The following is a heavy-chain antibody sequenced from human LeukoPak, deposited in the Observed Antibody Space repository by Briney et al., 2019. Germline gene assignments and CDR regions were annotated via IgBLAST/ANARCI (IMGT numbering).Heavy chain of an antibody. CDR3: ARASATTLIGGDYFDY. V-gene: IGHV1-2*06. CDR1: GYTFTDYY. Sequence: ASVKVSCKASGYTFTDYYIHRVRQAPGQGLEWMGRVNPNSGGTNYAQKFHGRVTMTRDTSNTTAYMELSSLRSDDTAVYYCARASATTLIGGDYFDYWGQGTLVTVSS. CDR2: VNPNSGGT. D-gene: IGHD1-7*01. J-gene: IGHJ4*02.